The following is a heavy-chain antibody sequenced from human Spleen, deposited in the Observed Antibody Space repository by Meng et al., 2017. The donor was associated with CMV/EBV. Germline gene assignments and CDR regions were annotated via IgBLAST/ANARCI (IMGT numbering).Heavy chain of an antibody. J-gene: IGHJ5*02. CDR1: GGSFSGYY. CDR3: ARGVLEWLLYVRRFDP. Sequence: YGGSFSGYYWSWIRQPPGKGLEWIGEINHGGGTNYNPSLKSRVTISVDTSKNQFSLKLNSVTAADTGVYYCARGVLEWLLYVRRFDPWGQGTLVTVSS. D-gene: IGHD3-3*01. V-gene: IGHV4-34*01. CDR2: INHGGGT.